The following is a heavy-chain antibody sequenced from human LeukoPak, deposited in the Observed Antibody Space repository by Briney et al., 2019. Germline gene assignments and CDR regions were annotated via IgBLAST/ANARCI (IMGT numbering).Heavy chain of an antibody. CDR3: ARDDYFGDLDAFDI. Sequence: SETLSLTCSVSGGSISEYYWSWIRQPAGKGLEWIGRIYSSGYTEYSPSLKSRVSMSVDTSKNQFSLKLTSVTAADTAVYYCARDDYFGDLDAFDIWGQGTRVSVSS. CDR2: IYSSGYT. CDR1: GGSISEYY. J-gene: IGHJ3*02. V-gene: IGHV4-4*07. D-gene: IGHD3-10*01.